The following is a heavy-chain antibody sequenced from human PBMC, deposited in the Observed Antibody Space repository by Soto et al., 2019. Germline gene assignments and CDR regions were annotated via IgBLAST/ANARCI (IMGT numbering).Heavy chain of an antibody. D-gene: IGHD6-6*01. CDR3: AKRIAARIVYYYGMDV. Sequence: GGSLRLSCAASGFTFSSYAMSWVRQAPGKGLEWVSAISGSGGSTYYADSVKGRFTISRDNSKNTLYLQMNSLRAEDTAVYYCAKRIAARIVYYYGMDVWGQGTTVTVSS. CDR2: ISGSGGST. V-gene: IGHV3-23*01. CDR1: GFTFSSYA. J-gene: IGHJ6*02.